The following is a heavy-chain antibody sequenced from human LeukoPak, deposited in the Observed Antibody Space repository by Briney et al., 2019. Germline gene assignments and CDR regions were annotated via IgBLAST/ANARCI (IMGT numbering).Heavy chain of an antibody. D-gene: IGHD3-10*01. CDR1: GFTFSNYG. V-gene: IGHV3-30*03. J-gene: IGHJ4*02. CDR2: ISYDGSNK. Sequence: GGSLRLSCAASGFTFSNYGMHWVRQAPGKGLEWVAVISYDGSNKYYADSVKGRFTISRDNSKNTLYLQMNSLRAEDTAVYYCARGGVDYWGQGTLVTVSS. CDR3: ARGGVDY.